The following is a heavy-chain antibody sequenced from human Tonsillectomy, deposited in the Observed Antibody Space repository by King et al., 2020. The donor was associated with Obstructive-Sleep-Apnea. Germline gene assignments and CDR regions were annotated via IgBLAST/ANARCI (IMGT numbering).Heavy chain of an antibody. V-gene: IGHV4-59*01. CDR2: IYYSGNT. CDR1: GGSISNYY. J-gene: IGHJ4*02. D-gene: IGHD6-19*01. Sequence: VQLQESGPGLVKPSETLSLTCTVSGGSISNYYWSWFRQPPGKGLEWIGYIYYSGNTNYNPSLNSRVPISVDTSKNQFSLKLTSVTAADPAVYYCARHPSGGSGWQRYFDYWGQGTLVTVS. CDR3: ARHPSGGSGWQRYFDY.